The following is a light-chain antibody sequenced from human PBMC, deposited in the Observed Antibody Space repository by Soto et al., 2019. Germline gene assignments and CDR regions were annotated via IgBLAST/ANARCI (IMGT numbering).Light chain of an antibody. CDR3: SSYXSSSTRV. CDR2: EVS. Sequence: QSALTQPASVSGSPGQAITISCTGTSSDVGGYNYVSWYQQHPGKAPKLMIYEVSNRPSGVSNRFSGSKYGNTASLTISGXXXXXXXDYXCSSYXSSSTRVXGX. J-gene: IGLJ3*02. V-gene: IGLV2-14*01. CDR1: SSDVGGYNY.